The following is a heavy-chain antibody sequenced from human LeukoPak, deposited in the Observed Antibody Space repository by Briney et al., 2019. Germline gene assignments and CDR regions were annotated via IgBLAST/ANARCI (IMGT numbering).Heavy chain of an antibody. D-gene: IGHD2-21*01. J-gene: IGHJ4*02. V-gene: IGHV4-61*02. CDR1: GGSISSGSYY. CDR3: ARGGIGYYFDY. CDR2: IYTSGST. Sequence: SETLSLTCTVSGGSISSGSYYWSWIRQPAGKGLEWIGRIYTSGSTNYNPSLKSRVTISVDTSKSQFSLKLSSVTAADTAVYYCARGGIGYYFDYWGQGTLVTVSS.